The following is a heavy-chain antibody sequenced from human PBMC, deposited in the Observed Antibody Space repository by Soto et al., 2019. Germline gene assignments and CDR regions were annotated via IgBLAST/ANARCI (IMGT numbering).Heavy chain of an antibody. Sequence: ASVKVSCKASGYTFTSYYMHWVRQAPGQGLEWMGIINPSGGSTSYAQKFQGRVTMTRDTSTSTVYMELSSLRSEDTAVYYCARGSYIVVVTAIGNRIDYWGQGTLVTVSS. D-gene: IGHD2-21*02. V-gene: IGHV1-46*01. CDR1: GYTFTSYY. J-gene: IGHJ4*02. CDR2: INPSGGST. CDR3: ARGSYIVVVTAIGNRIDY.